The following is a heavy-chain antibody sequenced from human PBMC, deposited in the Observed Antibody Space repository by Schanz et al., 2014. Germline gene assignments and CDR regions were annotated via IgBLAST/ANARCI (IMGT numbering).Heavy chain of an antibody. J-gene: IGHJ4*02. CDR2: ISPNSGDT. CDR1: GRTFIVYH. V-gene: IGHV1-2*06. CDR3: ARDPYGKNSGDFDY. D-gene: IGHD4-17*01. Sequence: QVQLVQSGVEVKKPGASMKVSCKASGRTFIVYHVLHWVRQAPGQGLEWMGRISPNSGDTHSAQKFQGRVTMTWDRSISTAYMELSGLTSDDTAVYFCARDPYGKNSGDFDYWGQGTLVTVSS.